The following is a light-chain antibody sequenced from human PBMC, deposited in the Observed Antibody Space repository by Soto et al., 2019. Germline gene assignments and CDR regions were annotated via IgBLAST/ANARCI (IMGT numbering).Light chain of an antibody. CDR3: QQYHNWPPN. J-gene: IGKJ4*01. Sequence: EIVRTQSPATLSVSPGERATLSCRASQSVSSSYLAWYQQKPGQAPRLLIYGVSTRATGIPARFSGSGSGTEFTVTISSLQSEDFVVYYCQQYHNWPPNFGGGTKVDIK. V-gene: IGKV3-15*01. CDR1: QSVSSSY. CDR2: GVS.